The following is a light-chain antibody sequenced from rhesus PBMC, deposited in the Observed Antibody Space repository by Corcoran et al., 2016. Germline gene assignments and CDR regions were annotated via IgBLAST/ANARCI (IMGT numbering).Light chain of an antibody. CDR3: MQALQTPWT. Sequence: DIVMTQTPLSLPVTPGEPASISCRSSPSLLHSNGNTYLYWYLQKPGQPPRLLISRVSKQFSGVADKFSGSGSGPDFTLKISRVEAEDVGVYYCMQALQTPWTFGQGTKVEIK. CDR2: RVS. CDR1: PSLLHSNGNTY. J-gene: IGKJ1*01. V-gene: IGKV2-73*01.